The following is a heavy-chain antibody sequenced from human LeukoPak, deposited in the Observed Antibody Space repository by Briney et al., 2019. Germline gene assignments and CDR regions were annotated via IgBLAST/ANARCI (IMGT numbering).Heavy chain of an antibody. Sequence: VASVKVSCKASGYTFTNYYIHWVRQAPGQGLEWMGLINPGGGNTNYAQKFQGRVTITADESTSTAYMELSSLRSEDTAVYYCARDHYDILTGYDPTPLRGAFDPWGQGTLVTVSS. D-gene: IGHD3-9*01. V-gene: IGHV1-46*01. CDR3: ARDHYDILTGYDPTPLRGAFDP. J-gene: IGHJ5*02. CDR1: GYTFTNYY. CDR2: INPGGGNT.